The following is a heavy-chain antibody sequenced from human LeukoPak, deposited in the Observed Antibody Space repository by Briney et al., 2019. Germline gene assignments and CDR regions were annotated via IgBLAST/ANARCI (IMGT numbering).Heavy chain of an antibody. CDR1: GYTFTTYG. CDR2: ISAYNGNT. V-gene: IGHV1-18*01. CDR3: ARLPMVRGENWFDP. J-gene: IGHJ5*02. D-gene: IGHD3-10*01. Sequence: ASVRVSSKASGYTFTTYGISGVRQAPGQGLEWMGWISAYNGNTNYAQKLQGRVTMTTDTSTNTAYMELRSLRSDDTAVYYCARLPMVRGENWFDPWGQGTLVTVSS.